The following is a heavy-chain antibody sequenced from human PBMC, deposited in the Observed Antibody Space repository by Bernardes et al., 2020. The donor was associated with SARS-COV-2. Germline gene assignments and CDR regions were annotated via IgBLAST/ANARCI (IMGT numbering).Heavy chain of an antibody. CDR1: GYSFTGYY. V-gene: IGHV1-2*02. CDR2: INPNSGGT. Sequence: ASVKVSCKASGYSFTGYYIHWVRQIPGQGLEWMGWINPNSGGTNYAQKFQGRVTVTRDTSISTAYVDLSRLRSDDTALYYCARSPFHYSSGSYYYYYGMDVCGQGTTVTVSS. J-gene: IGHJ6*02. D-gene: IGHD3-10*01. CDR3: ARSPFHYSSGSYYYYYGMDV.